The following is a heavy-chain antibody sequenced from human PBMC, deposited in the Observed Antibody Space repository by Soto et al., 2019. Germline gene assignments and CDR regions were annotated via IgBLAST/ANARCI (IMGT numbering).Heavy chain of an antibody. CDR2: VYYRGRS. V-gene: IGHV4-39*01. Sequence: SETLSLTCTVSGGSVTNSSYYWGWIRQSPGKGLEWIGSVYYRGRSYSKSSVKSRVTISVDTSKNQFSLNFNSVTASDTALYYCVSQRNTVLTPAYFDYWGPGALVTVSA. CDR1: GGSVTNSSYY. D-gene: IGHD1-20*01. CDR3: VSQRNTVLTPAYFDY. J-gene: IGHJ4*02.